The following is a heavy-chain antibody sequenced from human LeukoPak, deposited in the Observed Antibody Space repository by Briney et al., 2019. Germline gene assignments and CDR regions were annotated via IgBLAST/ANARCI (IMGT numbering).Heavy chain of an antibody. J-gene: IGHJ4*02. CDR2: ISGSGSSA. V-gene: IGHV3-23*01. Sequence: GGSLRLSCAASGFTFSSYAMTWVRQAPGEGLQWVSDISGSGSSAYYADSVRGRFTISRDNSKNTMYLQMNNLRAEDTAVYYCASRLYSSGWSYYFDYWGQGTLVTVSS. CDR1: GFTFSSYA. D-gene: IGHD6-19*01. CDR3: ASRLYSSGWSYYFDY.